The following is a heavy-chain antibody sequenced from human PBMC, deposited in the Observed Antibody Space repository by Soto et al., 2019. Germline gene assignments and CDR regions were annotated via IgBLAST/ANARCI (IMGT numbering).Heavy chain of an antibody. V-gene: IGHV1-69*01. J-gene: IGHJ6*02. CDR2: IIPIFGTA. D-gene: IGHD4-17*01. Sequence: QVQLVQSGAEVKKPGSSVKVSCNASGGTFSSYAISWVRQAPGQGLEWMGGIIPIFGTANYAQKFQGRVTITADESTSTAYMELSSLRSEDTAVYYCARGDYTRSYYYYYGMDVWGQGTTVTVSS. CDR1: GGTFSSYA. CDR3: ARGDYTRSYYYYYGMDV.